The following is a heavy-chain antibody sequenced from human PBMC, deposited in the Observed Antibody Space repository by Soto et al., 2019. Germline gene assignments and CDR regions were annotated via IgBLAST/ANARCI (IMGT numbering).Heavy chain of an antibody. V-gene: IGHV1-8*01. CDR1: GYTFTSYD. CDR3: ARIGGYDDVDYYGMDV. D-gene: IGHD5-12*01. CDR2: MNPNSGNT. J-gene: IGHJ6*02. Sequence: QVQLVQSGGEGKKPGASVKVSCKASGYTFTSYDINWVRQATGQGLEWMGWMNPNSGNTGYAQKFQGRVTMTRNTSISTAYMELSSLRSEDTAVYYCARIGGYDDVDYYGMDVWGQGTTVTVSS.